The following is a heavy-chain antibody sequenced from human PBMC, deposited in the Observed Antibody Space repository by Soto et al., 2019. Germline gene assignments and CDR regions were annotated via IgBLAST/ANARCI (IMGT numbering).Heavy chain of an antibody. CDR3: ARATPAGSADF. CDR2: ISYSGSS. Sequence: SETLSLACTVSGGSNIRDGYYWSWIRQHPGKGLEWIAYISYSGSSYSNPSLKSRVTISADTSKNQFSLRLTSVTAADTAVYFCARATPAGSADFWGQGTLVTVSS. J-gene: IGHJ4*02. V-gene: IGHV4-31*03. CDR1: GGSNIRDGYY. D-gene: IGHD2-2*01.